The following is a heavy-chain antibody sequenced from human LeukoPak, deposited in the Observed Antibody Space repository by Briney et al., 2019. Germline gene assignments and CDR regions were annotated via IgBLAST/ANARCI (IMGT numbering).Heavy chain of an antibody. Sequence: PSETLSLTCTVSGGSISSSSYYWSWIRQPPGKGLECIGYIYYSGSTNYNPSLKSRVTISVDTSKNQFSLKLNSVTAADTAVYYCAGDTYGMDVWGQGTTVTVSS. V-gene: IGHV4-61*01. CDR1: GGSISSSSYY. CDR2: IYYSGST. J-gene: IGHJ6*02. CDR3: AGDTYGMDV.